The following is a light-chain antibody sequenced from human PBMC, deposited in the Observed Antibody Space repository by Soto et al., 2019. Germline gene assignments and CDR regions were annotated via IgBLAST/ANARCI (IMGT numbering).Light chain of an antibody. J-gene: IGKJ5*01. CDR2: GAS. V-gene: IGKV3D-15*01. CDR3: QHYQSGHPIT. CDR1: QSGGSN. Sequence: TLMTQSPATLSVSPGERATLSCRASQSGGSNLAWYQQKPGQAPRILISGASSRATGIPDRFTGSGSETSFTLTISRLEPEDFALYYCQHYQSGHPITFGQGTRLEIK.